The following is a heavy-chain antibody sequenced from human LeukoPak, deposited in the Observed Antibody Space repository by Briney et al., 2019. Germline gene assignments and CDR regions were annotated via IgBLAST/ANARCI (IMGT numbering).Heavy chain of an antibody. Sequence: PGGSLRLSCAASGFTFSSYSMNWVRQPPGKGLEWVSAISGSGGSTYYADSVKGRFTISRDNSKNTLYLQMNSLRAEDTAVYYCAKDRRSSGWYWGQGTLVTVSS. J-gene: IGHJ4*02. D-gene: IGHD6-19*01. V-gene: IGHV3-23*01. CDR2: ISGSGGST. CDR3: AKDRRSSGWY. CDR1: GFTFSSYS.